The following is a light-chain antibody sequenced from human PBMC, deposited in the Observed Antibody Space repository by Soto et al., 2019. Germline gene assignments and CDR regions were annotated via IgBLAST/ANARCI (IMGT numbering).Light chain of an antibody. Sequence: DIPMTQSPSSLSASVGDRVTITCRASQSISSYLNWYQQKPGKATKLLIYAASSLQSGVPTRFSGRGSGTDVTLTISSLQPEDFATYYCQQSYSTPRTFGQGTKLEIK. CDR2: AAS. V-gene: IGKV1-39*01. J-gene: IGKJ2*01. CDR3: QQSYSTPRT. CDR1: QSISSY.